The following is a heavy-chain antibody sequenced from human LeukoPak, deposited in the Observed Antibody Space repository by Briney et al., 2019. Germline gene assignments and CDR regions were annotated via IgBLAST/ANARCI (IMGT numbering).Heavy chain of an antibody. CDR2: IWYDGSNK. V-gene: IGHV3-33*01. Sequence: PGRSLRLSCAASGITFSSYGMHWVRQAPGKGLEGVAVIWYDGSNKYYVDSVEGRFTISRDNSKNTLYLQMNSLRAEDTSVYYCARYDYYNSSGYYFPNAFDIWGQGTMVTVSS. CDR3: ARYDYYNSSGYYFPNAFDI. CDR1: GITFSSYG. D-gene: IGHD3-22*01. J-gene: IGHJ3*02.